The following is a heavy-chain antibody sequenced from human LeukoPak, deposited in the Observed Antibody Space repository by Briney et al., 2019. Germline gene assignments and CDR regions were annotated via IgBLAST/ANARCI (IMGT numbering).Heavy chain of an antibody. D-gene: IGHD5-18*01. CDR3: ARDLLDTAMEAYYYGMDV. V-gene: IGHV1-24*01. CDR2: FDPEDGET. CDR1: GYTLTELS. Sequence: ASVKVSCKVSGYTLTELSMHWVRQAPGKGLEWMGGFDPEDGETIYAQKFQGRVTMTRDTSTSTVYMELSSLRSEDTAVYYCARDLLDTAMEAYYYGMDVWGQGTTVTVSS. J-gene: IGHJ6*02.